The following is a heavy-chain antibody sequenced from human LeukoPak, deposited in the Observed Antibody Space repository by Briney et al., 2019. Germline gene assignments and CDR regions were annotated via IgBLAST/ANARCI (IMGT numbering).Heavy chain of an antibody. CDR2: IYSGGNT. V-gene: IGHV3-53*01. CDR3: ARRAGEYSHPYDY. D-gene: IGHD4-17*01. CDR1: GFPVSSNS. Sequence: PGGSLRLSCTVSGFPVSSNSMSWVRQAPGKGLEWVSFIYSGGNTHYSDSVKGRFTISRDNSKNTLYLQMNSLRADDTAVYYCARRAGEYSHPYDYWGQGTLVTVSS. J-gene: IGHJ4*02.